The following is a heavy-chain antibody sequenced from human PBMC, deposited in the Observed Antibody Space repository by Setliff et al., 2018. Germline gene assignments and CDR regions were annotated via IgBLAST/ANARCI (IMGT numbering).Heavy chain of an antibody. Sequence: PGGSLRLSCAASGFTFSSYGFHGVRQAPGKGLEWVAVIWYDGSNSYYADSVKGRFTISRDNSRDMLYMQMNSLGADDTAVYYCARGTQAHTSWKESALGYWGKGTLVTVSS. D-gene: IGHD1-1*01. J-gene: IGHJ4*02. CDR3: ARGTQAHTSWKESALGY. V-gene: IGHV3-33*01. CDR1: GFTFSSYG. CDR2: IWYDGSNS.